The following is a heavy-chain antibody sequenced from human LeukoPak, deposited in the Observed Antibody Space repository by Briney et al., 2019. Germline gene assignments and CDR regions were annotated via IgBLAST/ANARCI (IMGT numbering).Heavy chain of an antibody. V-gene: IGHV4-34*01. CDR3: ARTGSIAVAGNQYFDY. D-gene: IGHD6-19*01. J-gene: IGHJ4*02. Sequence: SETLSLTCAVYGGSFSGYYWSWIRQPPGKGLEWIGEINHSGSTNYNPSLKSRVTISVDTSKNQFSLKLSSVTAADTAVYYCARTGSIAVAGNQYFDYWGQGTLVTVSS. CDR2: INHSGST. CDR1: GGSFSGYY.